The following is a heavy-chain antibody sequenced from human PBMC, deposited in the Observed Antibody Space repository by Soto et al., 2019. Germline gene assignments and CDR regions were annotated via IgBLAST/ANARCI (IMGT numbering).Heavy chain of an antibody. CDR1: GGSITVNY. CDR2: IYSSGST. J-gene: IGHJ3*02. CDR3: ARVGKTSSNDVVDI. Sequence: SETLSLTCTISGGSITVNYWSWIRQPPGKGLEWLGYIYSSGSTNYNPALKSRVTISIDTSKSRVSLDLNSVTAADTAVYYCARVGKTSSNDVVDIRGHGTLVT. D-gene: IGHD2-2*01. V-gene: IGHV4-59*01.